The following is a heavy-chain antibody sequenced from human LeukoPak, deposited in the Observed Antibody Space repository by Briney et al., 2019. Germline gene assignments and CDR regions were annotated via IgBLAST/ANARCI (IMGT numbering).Heavy chain of an antibody. CDR2: INHSGST. J-gene: IGHJ4*02. D-gene: IGHD3-10*01. CDR3: ARSVGYYGSGSYYGSFDY. V-gene: IGHV4-34*01. CDR1: GGSFSGYY. Sequence: SETLSLTCAVYGGSFSGYYWSWIRQPPGKGLEWIGEINHSGSTNYNPSLTSRVTISVDTSKNQFSLKLSSVTAADTAVYYCARSVGYYGSGSYYGSFDYWGQGTLVTVSS.